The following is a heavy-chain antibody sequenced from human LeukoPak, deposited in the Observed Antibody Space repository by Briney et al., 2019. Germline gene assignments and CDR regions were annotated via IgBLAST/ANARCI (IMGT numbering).Heavy chain of an antibody. CDR3: AKDYSDSRVGDVFFEY. D-gene: IGHD1-26*01. CDR2: ITSGFTP. J-gene: IGHJ4*02. V-gene: IGHV3-23*01. CDR1: GLTFSNYA. Sequence: GGSLRLSCAASGLTFSNYAMSWFRQAPGKGLEWVSGITSGFTPHYADSVKGRFTISRYNSKNTCNLQMNSLRAEDTAVYYCAKDYSDSRVGDVFFEYWGQGTLVTVSS.